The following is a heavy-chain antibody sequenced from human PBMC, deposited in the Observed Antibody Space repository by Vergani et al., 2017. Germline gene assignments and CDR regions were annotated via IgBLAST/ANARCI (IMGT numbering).Heavy chain of an antibody. CDR2: ISSSGSTI. CDR3: ARVEVTMVRGVIIISGGDLYYYYGMDV. V-gene: IGHV3-11*04. CDR1: GFTFSDYY. D-gene: IGHD3-10*01. Sequence: QVQLVESGGGLVKPGGSLRLSCAASGFTFSDYYMSWIRQAPGKGLEWVSYISSSGSTIYYADSVKGRFTISRDNAKNSLYLQMNSLRAEDTAVYYCARVEVTMVRGVIIISGGDLYYYYGMDVWGQGTTVTVSS. J-gene: IGHJ6*02.